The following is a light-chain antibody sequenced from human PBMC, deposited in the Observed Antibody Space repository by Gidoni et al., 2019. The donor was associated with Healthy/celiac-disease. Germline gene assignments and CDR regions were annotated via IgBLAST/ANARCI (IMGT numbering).Light chain of an antibody. CDR1: QSISSY. CDR3: QQSYSTPLT. Sequence: DIQMTQSPSPLSASVGDRVTITCRASQSISSYLNWYQQKPGKAPKLLIYAASSLQSGVPSRFSGSGSGTDFTLTISSLQPEDFATYYCQQSYSTPLTFXQXTRLEIK. J-gene: IGKJ5*01. V-gene: IGKV1-39*01. CDR2: AAS.